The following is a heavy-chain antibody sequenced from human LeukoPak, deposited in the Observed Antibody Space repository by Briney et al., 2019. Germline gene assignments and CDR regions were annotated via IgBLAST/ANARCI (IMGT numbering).Heavy chain of an antibody. CDR3: ARAYDSSGYYPRGLDY. CDR2: IYYSGST. CDR1: GGSISSDY. D-gene: IGHD3-22*01. Sequence: SETLSLTCTVSGGSISSDYWSWIRQPPGKGLEWIGYIYYSGSTNYNPSLKSRVTIPVDKSKNQFCLKLSSVTAADTAVYYCARAYDSSGYYPRGLDYWGQGTLVTVSS. V-gene: IGHV4-59*01. J-gene: IGHJ4*02.